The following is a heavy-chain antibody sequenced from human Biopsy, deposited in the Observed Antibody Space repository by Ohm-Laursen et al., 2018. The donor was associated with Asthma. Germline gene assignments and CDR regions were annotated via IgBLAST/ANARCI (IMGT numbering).Heavy chain of an antibody. V-gene: IGHV3-7*05. CDR1: GFTVSRDY. CDR3: ARDVDLRSVY. D-gene: IGHD2-15*01. Sequence: SLRLSCTASGFTVSRDYMFWVRQAPGKGLEWVANIKEDGSEKNYVDSVKGRFTISRDNGKNSLYLQMNSLRAEDTAVYYCARDVDLRSVYWGQGTLVTVSS. J-gene: IGHJ4*02. CDR2: IKEDGSEK.